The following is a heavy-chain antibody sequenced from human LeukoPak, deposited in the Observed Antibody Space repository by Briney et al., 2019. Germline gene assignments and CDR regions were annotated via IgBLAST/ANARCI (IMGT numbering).Heavy chain of an antibody. CDR1: GFTFSSYS. CDR3: AREGLYGDRAWDYYGMDV. CDR2: ISSSSSTI. D-gene: IGHD4-17*01. Sequence: GGSLRLSCAASGFTFSSYSMNWVRQAPGKGLEWVSYISSSSSTIYYADSVKGRFTISRDNAKNSLYLQMNSLRAEDTAVYYCAREGLYGDRAWDYYGMDVWGQGTTVTVSS. J-gene: IGHJ6*02. V-gene: IGHV3-48*04.